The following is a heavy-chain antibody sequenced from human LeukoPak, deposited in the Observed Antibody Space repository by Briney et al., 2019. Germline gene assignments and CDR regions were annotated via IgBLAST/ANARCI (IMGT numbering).Heavy chain of an antibody. CDR2: IWYDGSNK. CDR3: AKDHGVAVTGMFY. CDR1: GFTFSSYG. J-gene: IGHJ4*02. D-gene: IGHD6-19*01. V-gene: IGHV3-33*06. Sequence: GRSLRLSCAASGFTFSSYGMHWVRHAPGKGQEWVAVIWYDGSNKYYADSVKGRFTISRDNSRNTLYLQMNSLGAEDTAIYYCAKDHGVAVTGMFYWGQGTLVTVSS.